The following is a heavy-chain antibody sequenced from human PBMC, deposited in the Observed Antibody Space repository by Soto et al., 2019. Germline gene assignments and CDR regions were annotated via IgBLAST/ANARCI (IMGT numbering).Heavy chain of an antibody. CDR2: ISAYNGNT. Sequence: QVQLVQSGAEVKKPGASVKVSCKASGYTFTSYGISWVRQAPGQGLEWMGWISAYNGNTNYAQKLQGRVTMTTDTSTSTAYMELRSLRSDDTAVYYCAREKGYDYVWGSYRPDAFDIWGQGTMVTVSS. CDR3: AREKGYDYVWGSYRPDAFDI. V-gene: IGHV1-18*04. J-gene: IGHJ3*02. CDR1: GYTFTSYG. D-gene: IGHD3-16*02.